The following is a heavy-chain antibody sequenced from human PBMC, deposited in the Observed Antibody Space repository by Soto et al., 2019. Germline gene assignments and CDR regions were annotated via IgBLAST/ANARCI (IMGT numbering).Heavy chain of an antibody. J-gene: IGHJ4*02. V-gene: IGHV3-30*18. CDR2: ISYDGSNK. Sequence: QVQLVESGGGVVQPGRSLRLSCAASGFTFSSYGMHWVRQAPGKGLEWVAVISYDGSNKYYADSVKGRFTISRDNSKNSLSRQMNSLRAEETAVYYCSKGRGSSGDCTNGVCGAYFDYLVKGTLVTVS. CDR1: GFTFSSYG. D-gene: IGHD2-8*01. CDR3: SKGRGSSGDCTNGVCGAYFDY.